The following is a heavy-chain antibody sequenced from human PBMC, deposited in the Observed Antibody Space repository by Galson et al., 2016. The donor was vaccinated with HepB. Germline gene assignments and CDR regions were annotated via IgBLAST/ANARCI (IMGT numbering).Heavy chain of an antibody. Sequence: SETLSLTCSVSGATISTFYWSWIRQPPGEGLEWIGFVSDTGSTKYNPSLKSRATISVDSSKNHLSLNLTSVTAADTAVYYCVRSKGFWSGFYRDYGMDVWGQGTTVTVSS. CDR2: VSDTGST. CDR3: VRSKGFWSGFYRDYGMDV. J-gene: IGHJ6*02. V-gene: IGHV4-59*01. CDR1: GATISTFY. D-gene: IGHD3-3*01.